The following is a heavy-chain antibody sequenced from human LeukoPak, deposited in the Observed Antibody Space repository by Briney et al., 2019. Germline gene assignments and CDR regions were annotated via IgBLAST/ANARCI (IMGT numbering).Heavy chain of an antibody. CDR2: IYPGDSDI. D-gene: IGHD3-22*01. Sequence: GESLKISCKGSGYSFNNYWIGWVRQMPGKGLGWMGIIYPGDSDIRYNPSFQGQVTISADKSISTAYLQWSSLKASDTAMYYCARESSGYYPHYWGQGTLVTVSS. J-gene: IGHJ4*02. CDR1: GYSFNNYW. V-gene: IGHV5-51*01. CDR3: ARESSGYYPHY.